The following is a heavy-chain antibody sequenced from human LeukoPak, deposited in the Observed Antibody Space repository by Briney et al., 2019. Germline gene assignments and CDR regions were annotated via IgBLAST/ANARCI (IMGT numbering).Heavy chain of an antibody. J-gene: IGHJ6*03. CDR2: IKQDGSEK. D-gene: IGHD3-3*01. V-gene: IGHV3-7*01. Sequence: GGSLRLSCAASGFTFSSYWMSWVRQAPGKGLEWVANIKQDGSEKYYVDSVKGRFTISRDNAKNSLYLQMNSLRAEDTAVYYCARDRQGFTSPLYYYYYYMDVWGKGTTVTVSS. CDR1: GFTFSSYW. CDR3: ARDRQGFTSPLYYYYYYMDV.